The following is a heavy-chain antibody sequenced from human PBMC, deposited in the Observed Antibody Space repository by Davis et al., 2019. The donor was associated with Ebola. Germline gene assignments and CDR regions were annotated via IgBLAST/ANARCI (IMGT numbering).Heavy chain of an antibody. D-gene: IGHD4-17*01. J-gene: IGHJ2*01. CDR1: GFIVSAKY. CDR2: IYRDGRT. Sequence: GGSLRLSCAASGFIVSAKYMSWVRQAPGKGLEWVSVIYRDGRTYYADSVKGRFTISRDNSKNTLYLQMNSLRAEDTAVYYCTRHVSGDFWYFDLWGRGTLVTVSS. V-gene: IGHV3-53*01. CDR3: TRHVSGDFWYFDL.